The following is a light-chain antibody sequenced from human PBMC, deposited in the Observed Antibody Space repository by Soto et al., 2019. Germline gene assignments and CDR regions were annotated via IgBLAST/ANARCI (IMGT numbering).Light chain of an antibody. CDR1: QSVTGS. V-gene: IGKV3-11*01. CDR3: QQRAKWPPT. J-gene: IGKJ4*01. Sequence: EIALTQSPVTLSLSPGERATLSCRASQSVTGSVAWYQQKPGQSPRLLIYHTSDRATGIPDRFTGSGSGTDFTLTISSLEPEDFAVYFCQQRAKWPPTFGGGTKVEIK. CDR2: HTS.